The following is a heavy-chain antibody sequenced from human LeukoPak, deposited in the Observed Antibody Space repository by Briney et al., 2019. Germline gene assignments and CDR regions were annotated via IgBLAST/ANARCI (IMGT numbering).Heavy chain of an antibody. CDR1: GFTFNSYS. CDR3: AVRPVYYYYYMDV. J-gene: IGHJ6*03. V-gene: IGHV4-34*08. D-gene: IGHD1-14*01. CDR2: INHSGST. Sequence: GSLRLSCAASGFTFNSYSMNWVRQPAGKGLEWIGEINHSGSTNYNPSLKSRVTISVDTSKNQFSLKLSSVTAADTAVYYCAVRPVYYYYYMDVWGKGTTVTVSS.